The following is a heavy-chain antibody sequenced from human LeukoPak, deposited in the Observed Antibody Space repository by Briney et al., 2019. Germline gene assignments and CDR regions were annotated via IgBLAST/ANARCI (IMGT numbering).Heavy chain of an antibody. J-gene: IGHJ5*02. CDR2: IHPGVGST. CDR3: ARDRPHNGFDP. V-gene: IGHV1-46*01. Sequence: ASVKVSCKASGYTFSTYYIHWVRQAPGEGLEWVGLIHPGVGSTNYAQKFRGRVTMTTDTATTTVHMELTSLKSEDTAVYYCARDRPHNGFDPWGQGTLVTVSP. CDR1: GYTFSTYY.